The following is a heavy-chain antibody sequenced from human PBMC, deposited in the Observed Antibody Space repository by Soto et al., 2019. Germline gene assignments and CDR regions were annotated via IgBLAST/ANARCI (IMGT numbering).Heavy chain of an antibody. D-gene: IGHD4-4*01. V-gene: IGHV3-7*01. CDR1: GFPFSNYL. J-gene: IGHJ1*01. CDR2: IGQDGSEK. Sequence: GRSLRLSCAASGFPFSNYLMSWVRQAPGKGLEWVANIGQDGSEKFYVGSVKGRFTISRDNAKNSLYLQMNSLRAGDTAVYYCARENSNSAEYFQHWGQGTLVTVSS. CDR3: ARENSNSAEYFQH.